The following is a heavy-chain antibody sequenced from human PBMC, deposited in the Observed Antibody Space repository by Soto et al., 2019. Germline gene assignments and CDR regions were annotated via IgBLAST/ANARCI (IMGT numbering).Heavy chain of an antibody. J-gene: IGHJ4*02. CDR1: GDSVSTNSAT. V-gene: IGHV6-1*01. D-gene: IGHD5-18*01. Sequence: SQTLSLTCAISGDSVSTNSATWDWIRQSPSRGLEWLGRTYYRSKWYNDYAVSVKGRITINPDTSNNQLSLQLNSVTPDDTAVYYCARGGYSYGYLAYFDHWGQGTLVTVSS. CDR3: ARGGYSYGYLAYFDH. CDR2: TYYRSKWYN.